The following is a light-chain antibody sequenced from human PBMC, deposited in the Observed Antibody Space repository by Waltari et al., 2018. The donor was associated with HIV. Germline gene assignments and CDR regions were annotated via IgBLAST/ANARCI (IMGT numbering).Light chain of an antibody. J-gene: IGLJ3*02. CDR1: TSNVGQNY. CDR2: DKN. CDR3: GTWESSVSAGV. Sequence: QSVLTQPPSVSAAPGQKVTISCSGSTSNVGQNYVSWYQQFPETAPKLIIYDKNTRPSGSPDRCSGSKSGTSATLTSTGLQTGDEADYYCGTWESSVSAGVFGGGSKLTVL. V-gene: IGLV1-51*01.